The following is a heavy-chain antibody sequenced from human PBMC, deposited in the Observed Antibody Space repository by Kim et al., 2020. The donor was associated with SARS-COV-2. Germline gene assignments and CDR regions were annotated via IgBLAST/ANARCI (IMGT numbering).Heavy chain of an antibody. D-gene: IGHD6-13*01. J-gene: IGHJ4*02. CDR1: GFTFSGSA. CDR2: IRSKANSYAT. V-gene: IGHV3-73*01. Sequence: GGSLRLSCVASGFTFSGSAMHWVRQASGKGLEWVGRIRSKANSYATAHAASVKGRFTISRDDSKNTAYLQMHSLKTEDTAVYYCTRPSSSGDYWGQGTLVTVSS. CDR3: TRPSSSGDY.